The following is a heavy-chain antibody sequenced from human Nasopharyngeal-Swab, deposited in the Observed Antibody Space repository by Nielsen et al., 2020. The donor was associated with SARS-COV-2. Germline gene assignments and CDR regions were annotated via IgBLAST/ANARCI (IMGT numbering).Heavy chain of an antibody. CDR2: ISASSTYK. V-gene: IGHV3-21*01. D-gene: IGHD2-15*01. Sequence: WIRQPPGKGLEWVACISASSTYKYYEDSVEGRFTISRDNAKNSLYLQMNSLRAEDTAVYYCAREGYCSGGSCYIWGQGTMVTVSS. CDR3: AREGYCSGGSCYI. J-gene: IGHJ3*02.